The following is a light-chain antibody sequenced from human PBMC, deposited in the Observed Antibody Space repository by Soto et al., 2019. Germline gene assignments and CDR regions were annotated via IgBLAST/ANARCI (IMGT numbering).Light chain of an antibody. Sequence: DIQITQSPSSLFASVGDRVRITCQATQDINIYLNWYQQKPGKAPNLLIYDASNLEIGVPSRFSGSGSGTHFTFTISSLQTEDIGTYYCQQYDILPITFGRGTRLEI. CDR1: QDINIY. CDR3: QQYDILPIT. J-gene: IGKJ5*01. CDR2: DAS. V-gene: IGKV1-33*01.